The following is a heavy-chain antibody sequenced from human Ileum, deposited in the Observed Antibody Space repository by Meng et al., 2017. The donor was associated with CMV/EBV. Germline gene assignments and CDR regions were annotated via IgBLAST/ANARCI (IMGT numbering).Heavy chain of an antibody. CDR1: CASNSIGDYY. CDR2: IFFSGNT. CDR3: ARFRIAALGNLFDP. V-gene: IGHV4-30-4*08. Sequence: QAQLDASCPGRVKTSQTLSLSCTVSCASNSIGDYYWSLIRQPPGKGLEWIGYIFFSGNTYYNPSLNNRVIRSIDTPRNQFSLKVDSVTAADTDVYYCARFRIAALGNLFDPWGHGTLVTVSS. D-gene: IGHD6-13*01. J-gene: IGHJ5*02.